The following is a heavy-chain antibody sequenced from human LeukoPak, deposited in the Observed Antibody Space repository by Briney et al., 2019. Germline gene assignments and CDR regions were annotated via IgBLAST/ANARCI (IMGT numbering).Heavy chain of an antibody. CDR2: ISSSSSTI. CDR3: ARGGRVWGSYRYTYYYYMDV. V-gene: IGHV3-48*01. D-gene: IGHD3-16*02. Sequence: PGGSLRLSCAASGFTFSSYSMNWVRQAPGKGLEWVSYISSSSSTIYYADSVKGRFTISRDNAKNSLYLQMNSLRAEDTAVYYCARGGRVWGSYRYTYYYYMDVWGKGTTVTVSS. CDR1: GFTFSSYS. J-gene: IGHJ6*03.